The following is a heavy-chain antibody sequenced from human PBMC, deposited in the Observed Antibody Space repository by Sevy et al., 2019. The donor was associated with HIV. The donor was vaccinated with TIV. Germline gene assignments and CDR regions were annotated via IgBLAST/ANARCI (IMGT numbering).Heavy chain of an antibody. CDR3: AKDYARRFSTSSGDFDY. J-gene: IGHJ4*02. V-gene: IGHV3-30*02. CDR1: GFSFSDYG. Sequence: GGSLRLSCAASGFSFSDYGMHWVRQAPGKGLEWVTLIRYDGSNKYYADSVKGRFTISRGNSKNTLYLQMNSLRAEDTAVYYCAKDYARRFSTSSGDFDYWGQGTLVTVSS. D-gene: IGHD6-6*01. CDR2: IRYDGSNK.